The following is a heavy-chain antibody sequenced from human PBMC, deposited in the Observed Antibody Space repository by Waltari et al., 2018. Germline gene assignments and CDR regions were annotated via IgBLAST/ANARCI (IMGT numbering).Heavy chain of an antibody. V-gene: IGHV4-34*01. CDR3: ARANRRITIFGVVSPRTGWFDP. Sequence: QVQLQQWGAGLLKPSETLSLTCAVYGGSFSGYYWSWIRQPPGKGLAGIGEINHSGSTNYHPSLKSRVTISVDTSKNQFSLKLSSVTAADTAVYYCARANRRITIFGVVSPRTGWFDPWGQGTLVTVSS. D-gene: IGHD3-3*01. CDR2: INHSGST. J-gene: IGHJ5*02. CDR1: GGSFSGYY.